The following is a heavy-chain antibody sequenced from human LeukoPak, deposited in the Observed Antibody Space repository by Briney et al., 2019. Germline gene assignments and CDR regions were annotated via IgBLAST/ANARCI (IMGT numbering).Heavy chain of an antibody. CDR3: ARLSSARFDP. CDR2: IYYSGST. CDR1: GDSISSSSYY. Sequence: SETLSLTCTVSGDSISSSSYYWGWIRQPPGKWLEWIGSIYYSGSTYYNPSLKSRVTISVDTSKNQFSLKLSSVTAADTAVYYCARLSSARFDPWGQGTLVTVSS. D-gene: IGHD3-22*01. J-gene: IGHJ5*02. V-gene: IGHV4-39*01.